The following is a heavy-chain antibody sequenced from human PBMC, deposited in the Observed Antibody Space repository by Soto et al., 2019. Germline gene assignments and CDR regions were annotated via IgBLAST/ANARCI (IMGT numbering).Heavy chain of an antibody. CDR3: AIFMGNSVAPTYFDY. D-gene: IGHD5-12*01. Sequence: SETLSLTCTVSGGSVSSGSYYWSWIRQPPGKGLEWIGYIYYSGSTNYNPSLKSRVTISVDTSKNQFSLKLSSVTTADTAVYYCAIFMGNSVAPTYFDYWGQGTLVTVSS. J-gene: IGHJ4*02. CDR2: IYYSGST. V-gene: IGHV4-61*01. CDR1: GGSVSSGSYY.